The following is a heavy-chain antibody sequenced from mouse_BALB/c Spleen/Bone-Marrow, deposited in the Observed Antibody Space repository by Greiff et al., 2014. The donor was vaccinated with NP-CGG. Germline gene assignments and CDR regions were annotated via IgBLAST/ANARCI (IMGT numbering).Heavy chain of an antibody. CDR3: ARQYGNFGVMDY. CDR1: GFTFSRYG. CDR2: ISFGGGYT. V-gene: IGHV5-6*02. D-gene: IGHD2-1*01. J-gene: IGHJ4*01. Sequence: DVMLVESGGDLVKPGGSLKLSCAASGFTFSRYGMSWVRQTPGKRLEWVANISFGGGYTYYPDSVKGRFTISRDNAKNTLYLQMSSLKSEDTAMYYCARQYGNFGVMDYWGQGTSVTVSS.